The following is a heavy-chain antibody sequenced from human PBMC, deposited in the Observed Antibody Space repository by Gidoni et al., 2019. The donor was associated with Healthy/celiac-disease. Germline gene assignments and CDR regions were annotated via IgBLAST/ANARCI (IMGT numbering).Heavy chain of an antibody. Sequence: EVQLVESGGGLVKPGGSLRLSCAASGFTFSSYSMNWVRQAPGKGLEWVSSISSSSSYIYYADSVKGRFTISRDNAKNSLYLQMNSLRAEDTAVYYCARDSGHPRYHEFDYWGQGTLVTVSS. CDR2: ISSSSSYI. J-gene: IGHJ4*02. D-gene: IGHD3-10*01. CDR3: ARDSGHPRYHEFDY. CDR1: GFTFSSYS. V-gene: IGHV3-21*01.